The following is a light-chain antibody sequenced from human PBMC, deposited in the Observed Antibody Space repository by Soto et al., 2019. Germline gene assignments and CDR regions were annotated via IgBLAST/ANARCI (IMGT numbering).Light chain of an antibody. J-gene: IGKJ4*01. CDR3: QQFYTWPVT. CDR1: EGVRNM. Sequence: EIVMTQSPATLSVSPGEGVTFSCRASEGVRNMLAWYQHKPGQPPRLLVSYASAGATGVPARFGGSGSGTEFTLTINSLQSEDVALYYCQQFYTWPVTFGGGTKVEIK. V-gene: IGKV3-15*01. CDR2: YAS.